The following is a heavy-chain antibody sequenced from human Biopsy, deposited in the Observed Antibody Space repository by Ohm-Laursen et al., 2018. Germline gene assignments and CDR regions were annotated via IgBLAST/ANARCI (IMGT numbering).Heavy chain of an antibody. Sequence: SLRLSCTASGFTFSGYGMHWVRQAPGKGLEWVAVIWYDGTDKFYADSVKGRFTISRDNSKNTLYLHMNSLRAADTAVYYCARDRYYGSENYFTHYNMDVWGQGTTVTVSS. V-gene: IGHV3-33*01. CDR1: GFTFSGYG. CDR3: ARDRYYGSENYFTHYNMDV. J-gene: IGHJ6*03. D-gene: IGHD3-10*01. CDR2: IWYDGTDK.